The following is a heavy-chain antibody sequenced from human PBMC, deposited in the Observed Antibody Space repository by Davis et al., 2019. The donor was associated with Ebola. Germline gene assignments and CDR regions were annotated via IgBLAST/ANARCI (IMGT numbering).Heavy chain of an antibody. Sequence: GGSLRLSCAASGFTFSGYAMTWVRQAPGKGLEWVSAISGSGGSTYYADSVKGRFTISRDNSKKTLYLQMNSLRAEDTAVYYCAKSGLSFGVVKYHYGMDVWGKGTTVTVSS. V-gene: IGHV3-23*01. CDR1: GFTFSGYA. D-gene: IGHD3-3*01. J-gene: IGHJ6*04. CDR2: ISGSGGST. CDR3: AKSGLSFGVVKYHYGMDV.